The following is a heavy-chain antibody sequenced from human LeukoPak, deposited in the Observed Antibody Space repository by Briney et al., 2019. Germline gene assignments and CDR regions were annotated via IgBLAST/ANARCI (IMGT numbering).Heavy chain of an antibody. D-gene: IGHD6-19*01. V-gene: IGHV3-74*01. CDR2: INSGGSST. Sequence: PGGSLRLSCAASGFTLSSYWMHWVRQAPGKGLVWVSRINSGGSSTSYADSVKGRFTISRDNAKNTLYLQMNSLRAEDTAVYYCARDQRIAVTKHFNWFDPWGQGTLVTVSS. CDR3: ARDQRIAVTKHFNWFDP. J-gene: IGHJ5*02. CDR1: GFTLSSYW.